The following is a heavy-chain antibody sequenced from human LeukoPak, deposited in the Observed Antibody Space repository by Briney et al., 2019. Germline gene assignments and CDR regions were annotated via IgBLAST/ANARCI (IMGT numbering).Heavy chain of an antibody. D-gene: IGHD1-26*01. CDR1: GDSITSGGYY. CDR2: IYYSGST. V-gene: IGHV4-31*03. J-gene: IGHJ4*02. Sequence: SQTLSLTCTVSGDSITSGGYYWTWIRQHPGRGLERIGYIYYSGSTYDSGSTYYNPSLKSRITISVDPSKDQFSLKMNSVTAADTAVYYCARGKRETPDYWGQGTLVTVSS. CDR3: ARGKRETPDY.